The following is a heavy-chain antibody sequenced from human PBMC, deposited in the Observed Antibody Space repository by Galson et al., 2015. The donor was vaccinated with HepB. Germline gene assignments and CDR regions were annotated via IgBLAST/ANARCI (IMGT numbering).Heavy chain of an antibody. CDR2: ISGSGGST. CDR3: ATLQGGSGSYSVY. CDR1: GFTFSSYA. Sequence: SLRLSCAASGFTFSSYAMSWVRQAPGKGLEWVSAISGSGGSTYYADSVKGRFTISRDNSKNTLYLQMNSLRAEDTAVYYCATLQGGSGSYSVYWGQGTLVTVSS. V-gene: IGHV3-23*01. J-gene: IGHJ4*02. D-gene: IGHD3-10*01.